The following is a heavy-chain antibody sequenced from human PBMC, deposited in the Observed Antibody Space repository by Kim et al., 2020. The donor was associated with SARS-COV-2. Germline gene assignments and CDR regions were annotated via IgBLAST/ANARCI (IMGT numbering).Heavy chain of an antibody. D-gene: IGHD6-19*01. V-gene: IGHV3-23*01. CDR2: ISGSGGST. Sequence: GGSLRLSCAASGFTFSSYSMSWVRQAPGKGLEWVSAISGSGGSTYYADSVKGRFTISRDNSKNTLYLQMNSLRAEDTAVYYCAKFRSGWLVYFAYWSQGTLVSVSS. CDR3: AKFRSGWLVYFAY. CDR1: GFTFSSYS. J-gene: IGHJ4*02.